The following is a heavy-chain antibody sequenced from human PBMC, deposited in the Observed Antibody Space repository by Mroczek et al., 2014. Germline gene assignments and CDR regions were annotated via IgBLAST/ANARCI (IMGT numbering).Heavy chain of an antibody. Sequence: QVQLQQWGAGLLKPSETLSLTCAVYGGSFSGYYWSWIRQPPGKGLEWIGEINHSGSTNYNPSLKSRVTISVDTSKNQFSLKLSSVTAADTAVYYCARGQLEQWLVPLDAFDIWGQGTMVTVSS. J-gene: IGHJ3*02. CDR3: ARGQLEQWLVPLDAFDI. CDR1: GGSFSGYY. V-gene: IGHV4-34*01. CDR2: INHSGST. D-gene: IGHD6-19*01.